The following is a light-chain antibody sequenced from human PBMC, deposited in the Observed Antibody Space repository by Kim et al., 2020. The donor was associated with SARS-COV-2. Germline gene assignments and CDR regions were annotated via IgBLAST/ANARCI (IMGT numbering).Light chain of an antibody. V-gene: IGLV6-57*02. Sequence: GKTVTISCTGSSGSIASNYVQWYQQRPGSAPTPVIYEDNQRPSGVPDRFSGSIDSSSNSASLTISGLKTEDEADYYCQSFDSSSWVFGGGTQLTVL. CDR2: EDN. CDR1: SGSIASNY. J-gene: IGLJ3*02. CDR3: QSFDSSSWV.